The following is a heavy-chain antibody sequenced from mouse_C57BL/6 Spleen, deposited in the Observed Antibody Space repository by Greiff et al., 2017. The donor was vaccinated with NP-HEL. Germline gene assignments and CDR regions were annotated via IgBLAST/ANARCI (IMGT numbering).Heavy chain of an antibody. CDR3: ARGGLWLRRAYFDY. V-gene: IGHV1-26*01. Sequence: VQLQQSGPELVKPGASVKISCKASGYTFTDFYMNWVKQSHGKSLEWIGDINPNNGGTSYNQKFKGKATLTVDKSSSTAYMELRSLTSEDSAVYYCARGGLWLRRAYFDYWGQGTTLTVSS. D-gene: IGHD2-2*01. J-gene: IGHJ2*01. CDR1: GYTFTDFY. CDR2: INPNNGGT.